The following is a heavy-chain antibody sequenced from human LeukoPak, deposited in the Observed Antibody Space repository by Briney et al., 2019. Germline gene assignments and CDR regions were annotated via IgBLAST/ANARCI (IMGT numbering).Heavy chain of an antibody. CDR2: IIPIFGTA. CDR3: ARGTRIAVADLGFDP. CDR1: GGTFSSYA. Sequence: GASVKVSFKASGGTFSSYAISWVRQAPGQGLEWMGGIIPIFGTANYAQKFQGRVTITADESTSTAYMELSSLRSEDTAVYYCARGTRIAVADLGFDPWGQGTLVTVSS. D-gene: IGHD6-19*01. J-gene: IGHJ5*02. V-gene: IGHV1-69*01.